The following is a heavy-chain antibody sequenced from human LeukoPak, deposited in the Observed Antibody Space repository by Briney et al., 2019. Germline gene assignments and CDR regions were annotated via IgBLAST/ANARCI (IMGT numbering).Heavy chain of an antibody. J-gene: IGHJ4*02. V-gene: IGHV3-30-3*01. D-gene: IGHD3-22*01. Sequence: GGSLRLSCAASAFTFSSYAMHWVRQAPGKGLEWVAVISYDASNKYYADSVKGRFTISGDNSKNTLYLQMNSLRAEDTAVYYCASPTYYYESSGYLGVYYLDYWGQGTLVTVSS. CDR3: ASPTYYYESSGYLGVYYLDY. CDR1: AFTFSSYA. CDR2: ISYDASNK.